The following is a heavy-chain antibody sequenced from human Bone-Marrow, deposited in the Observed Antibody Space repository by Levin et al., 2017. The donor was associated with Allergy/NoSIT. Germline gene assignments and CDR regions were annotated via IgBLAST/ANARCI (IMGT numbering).Heavy chain of an antibody. D-gene: IGHD6-25*01. CDR2: ISADGSRA. CDR1: GLIFSNSW. V-gene: IGHV3-74*01. Sequence: GESLKISCAASGLIFSNSWMHWVRQAPGKGPVWVSRISADGSRAYYADSVEGRFTISRDNAENTLYLQMDSLRAEDTAVYYCARDPGSASHDWYFDRWGRGTLVTVSS. J-gene: IGHJ2*01. CDR3: ARDPGSASHDWYFDR.